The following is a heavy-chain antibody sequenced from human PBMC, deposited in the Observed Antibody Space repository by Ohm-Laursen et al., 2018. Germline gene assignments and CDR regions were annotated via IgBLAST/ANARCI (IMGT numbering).Heavy chain of an antibody. CDR3: VRDIKSCYFDY. J-gene: IGHJ4*02. CDR1: GFSFSNYG. CDR2: IWHDGGHK. V-gene: IGHV3-33*01. Sequence: SLRLSCTASGFSFSNYGMHWVRQAPGKGLEWVAVIWHDGGHKFYLDSVKGRFTISRDNSRNTLYLQMNSLRAEDTAVYYCVRDIKSCYFDYWGQGTLVTVSS.